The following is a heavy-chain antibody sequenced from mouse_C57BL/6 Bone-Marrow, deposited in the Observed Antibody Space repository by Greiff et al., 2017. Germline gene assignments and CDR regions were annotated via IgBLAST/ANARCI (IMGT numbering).Heavy chain of an antibody. Sequence: EVQLQQSGAELVRPGASVKLSCTASGFNIKDDYMHWVKQRPEPGLEWIGWIDPENGDTEYASKFQGKATITADTSSNTAYLQLSSLTSEDTAVYYCTDYYGSSGAYWGQGTLVTVSA. V-gene: IGHV14-4*01. CDR3: TDYYGSSGAY. D-gene: IGHD1-1*01. CDR2: IDPENGDT. CDR1: GFNIKDDY. J-gene: IGHJ3*01.